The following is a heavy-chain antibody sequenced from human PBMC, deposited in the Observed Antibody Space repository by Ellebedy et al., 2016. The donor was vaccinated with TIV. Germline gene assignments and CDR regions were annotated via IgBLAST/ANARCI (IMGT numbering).Heavy chain of an antibody. CDR3: AGLGIGTNFHFTYFDP. Sequence: MPGGSLRLSCTVSGGSISNYYWSWIRQSPGKGLEWIGYSFYSGSSNYNPSLKSRVIIYIDTSKKQFSLRLSSVTAADTAVYYCAGLGIGTNFHFTYFDPWGQGTLVTVSS. V-gene: IGHV4-59*08. CDR2: SFYSGSS. CDR1: GGSISNYY. D-gene: IGHD4/OR15-4a*01. J-gene: IGHJ5*02.